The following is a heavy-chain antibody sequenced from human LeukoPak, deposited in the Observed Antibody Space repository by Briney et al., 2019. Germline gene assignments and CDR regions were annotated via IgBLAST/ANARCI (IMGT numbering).Heavy chain of an antibody. V-gene: IGHV4-61*02. CDR1: GTSISGSNYY. Sequence: RSSETLSLTCTVSGTSISGSNYYWAWIRQPAGKELEWIGRIYFSGSTNYNPSLKSRVSLSVHTSRNQFSLKLNSVTAADTAVYYCARYDYGANFDLWGQGTLVIVSS. J-gene: IGHJ4*02. CDR3: ARYDYGANFDL. CDR2: IYFSGST. D-gene: IGHD4/OR15-4a*01.